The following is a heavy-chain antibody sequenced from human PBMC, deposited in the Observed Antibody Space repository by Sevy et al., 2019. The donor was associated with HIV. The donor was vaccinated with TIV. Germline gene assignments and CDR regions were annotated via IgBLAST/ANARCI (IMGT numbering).Heavy chain of an antibody. V-gene: IGHV3-23*01. CDR1: GFTFSNYA. CDR3: ARKYDSSGYFDY. Sequence: GGSLRLSCAASGFTFSNYAMNWVRQAPGKGLEWVSGISGSGGRGDKTNYADSVKGRFTISRDDSKNSLYLQLNTLRAGVKAIYYCARKYDSSGYFDYWGQGTLVTVSS. J-gene: IGHJ4*02. D-gene: IGHD3-22*01. CDR2: ISGSGGRGDKT.